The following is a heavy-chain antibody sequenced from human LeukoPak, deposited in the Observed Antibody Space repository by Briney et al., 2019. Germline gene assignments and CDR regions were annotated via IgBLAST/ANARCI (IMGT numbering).Heavy chain of an antibody. J-gene: IGHJ1*01. D-gene: IGHD1-26*01. CDR1: GLTFDHYC. Sequence: GGSLRLFCAASGLTFDHYCMSGASQAPGKGLEYVSGINWNCCRIVYADSSKGRYTIYRDNAKNSLHLQMNALIAQDTAVYYCARDSGELGFQHWGQGTLVTVSP. CDR3: ARDSGELGFQH. V-gene: IGHV3-20*04. CDR2: INWNCCRI.